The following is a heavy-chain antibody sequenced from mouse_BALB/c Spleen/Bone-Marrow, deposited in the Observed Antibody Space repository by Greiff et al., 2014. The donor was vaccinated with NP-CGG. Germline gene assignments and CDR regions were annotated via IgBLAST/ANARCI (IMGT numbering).Heavy chain of an antibody. D-gene: IGHD2-10*02. Sequence: VQLVESGGGLVKPGGSLKLSYAASGFTFSDYYIYWLRQTPGKRLEWVATISDGGNYSYYPDSVKGRFTISRDNAKNNLYLQMSSLKSEDTAMYYCARSRMRYGAMDYWGQGTSVTVFS. CDR2: ISDGGNYS. CDR3: ARSRMRYGAMDY. CDR1: GFTFSDYY. J-gene: IGHJ4*01. V-gene: IGHV5-4*02.